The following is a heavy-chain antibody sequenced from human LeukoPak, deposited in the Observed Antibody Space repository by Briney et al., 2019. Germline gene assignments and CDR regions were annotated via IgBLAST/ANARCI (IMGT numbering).Heavy chain of an antibody. D-gene: IGHD3-3*01. CDR2: IYYSGST. Sequence: SETLSLTCAVYGGSFSGYYWSWIRQHPGKGLEWIGYIYYSGSTYYNPSLKSRVTISVDTSKNQFSLKLSSVTAADTAVYYCARGEDLDYWGQGTLVTVSS. J-gene: IGHJ4*02. V-gene: IGHV4-31*11. CDR3: ARGEDLDY. CDR1: GGSFSGYY.